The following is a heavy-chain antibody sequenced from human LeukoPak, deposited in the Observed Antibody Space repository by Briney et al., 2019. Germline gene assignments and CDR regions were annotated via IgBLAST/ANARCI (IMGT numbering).Heavy chain of an antibody. J-gene: IGHJ3*02. D-gene: IGHD5-12*01. CDR3: ARSSWMPNAFDI. CDR1: GDSISTNHW. V-gene: IGHV4-4*02. Sequence: SETLSLTCAVSGDSISTNHWWSWVRQPPGKGLEWIGYIYHSGSTYYNPSLKSRVTISVDRSKNQFSLKLSSVTAADTAVYYCARSSWMPNAFDIWGQGTMVTVSS. CDR2: IYHSGST.